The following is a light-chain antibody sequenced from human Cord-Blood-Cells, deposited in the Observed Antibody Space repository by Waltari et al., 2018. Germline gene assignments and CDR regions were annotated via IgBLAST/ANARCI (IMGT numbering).Light chain of an antibody. V-gene: IGKV1-39*01. J-gene: IGKJ1*01. CDR1: QSISSY. CDR2: AAS. CDR3: QQSYSTPRT. Sequence: DIQMTQSPSSLSASVGDRXXXTCRASQSISSYLNWYQQKPGKAPKLLIYAASSLQSGVPSRFSGSGSGTDFTLTISSLQPEDFATYYCQQSYSTPRTFGQGTKVEIK.